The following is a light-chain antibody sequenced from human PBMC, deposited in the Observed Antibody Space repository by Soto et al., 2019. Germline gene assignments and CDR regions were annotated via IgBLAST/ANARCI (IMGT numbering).Light chain of an antibody. J-gene: IGLJ2*01. CDR1: RRDVGGYNY. CDR2: EVT. Sequence: QSVLTQPASVSGSPGQSITISCTGTRRDVGGYNYVSWYQHHPGKAPKLLIYEVTNRPAEVSNRFSGSKSGITASLTISGLQSEDEADYYCSSYTSGSTVIFGGGTKLTVL. V-gene: IGLV2-14*01. CDR3: SSYTSGSTVI.